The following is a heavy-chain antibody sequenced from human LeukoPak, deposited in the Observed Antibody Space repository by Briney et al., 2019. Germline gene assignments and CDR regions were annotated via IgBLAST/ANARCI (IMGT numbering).Heavy chain of an antibody. D-gene: IGHD3-22*01. CDR2: IYYSGST. Sequence: SETLSLTCIVSGGSISSSSSYWGWIRQPPGKGLEWIGNIYYSGSTYNNPSLKSRVTISIDTSKNQFSLKLRSVTAADMAVYYCATPDGALSYYYDSSGPQGGAFDIWGQGTMVTVSS. V-gene: IGHV4-39*01. J-gene: IGHJ3*02. CDR1: GGSISSSSSY. CDR3: ATPDGALSYYYDSSGPQGGAFDI.